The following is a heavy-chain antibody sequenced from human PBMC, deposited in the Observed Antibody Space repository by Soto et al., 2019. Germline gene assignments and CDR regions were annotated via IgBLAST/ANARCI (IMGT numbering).Heavy chain of an antibody. J-gene: IGHJ4*02. V-gene: IGHV4-59*01. D-gene: IGHD3-9*01. CDR1: GGSISSYY. Sequence: SETLSLTCTVSGGSISSYYWSWIRQPPGKGLEWIGYIYYSGSTNYNPSLKSRVTISVDTSKNQFSLKLSSVTAADTAVYYCARGTYDILTGYFIALDYWGQGTLVTSPQ. CDR2: IYYSGST. CDR3: ARGTYDILTGYFIALDY.